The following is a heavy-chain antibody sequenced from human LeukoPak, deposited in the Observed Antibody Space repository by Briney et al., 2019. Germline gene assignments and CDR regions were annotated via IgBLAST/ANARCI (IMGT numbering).Heavy chain of an antibody. Sequence: PSETLSLTCAVYGGSFSGYYWSWIRQPPGKGLEWIGEINHSGSTNYNPSLKSRVTISVDTSKNQFSLKLSSVTAADTAVYYCAGGHLKDYYDSTQEPFDYYFDYWGQGTLVTVSS. CDR2: INHSGST. CDR3: AGGHLKDYYDSTQEPFDYYFDY. D-gene: IGHD3-22*01. CDR1: GGSFSGYY. V-gene: IGHV4-34*01. J-gene: IGHJ4*02.